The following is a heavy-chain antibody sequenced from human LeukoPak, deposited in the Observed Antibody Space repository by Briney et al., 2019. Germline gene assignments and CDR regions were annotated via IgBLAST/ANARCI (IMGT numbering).Heavy chain of an antibody. D-gene: IGHD6-13*01. CDR3: ATKIAAAGYNWFDP. CDR2: IYYSGST. Sequence: WVRQVPGKGLEWIGSIYYSGSTYYNPSLKSRVTISVDTSKNQFSLKLSSVTAADTAVYYCATKIAAAGYNWFDPWGQGTLVTVSS. J-gene: IGHJ5*02. V-gene: IGHV4-39*07.